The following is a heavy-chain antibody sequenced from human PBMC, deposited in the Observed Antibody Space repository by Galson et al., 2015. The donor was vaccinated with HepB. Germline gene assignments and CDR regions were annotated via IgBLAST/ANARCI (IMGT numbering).Heavy chain of an antibody. J-gene: IGHJ4*02. CDR3: ARSYGTTRYFDY. D-gene: IGHD1-1*01. V-gene: IGHV3-21*01. Sequence: SLRLSCAASGFTFSSYSMNWVRQAPGKGLECVSSISSSNSYIYYADSVKGRFTISRDNAKNSLYLQMNSLRAEDTAVYYCARSYGTTRYFDYWGQGTLVTVSS. CDR1: GFTFSSYS. CDR2: ISSSNSYI.